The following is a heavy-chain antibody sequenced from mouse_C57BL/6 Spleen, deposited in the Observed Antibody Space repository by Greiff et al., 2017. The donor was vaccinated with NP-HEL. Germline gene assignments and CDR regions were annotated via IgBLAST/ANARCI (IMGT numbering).Heavy chain of an antibody. CDR3: GRLDGSKYAMDY. D-gene: IGHD1-1*01. V-gene: IGHV1-7*01. Sequence: VQLQESGAELAKPGASVKLSCKASGYTFTSYWMHWVKQRPGQGLEWIGYINPSSGYTKYNQKFKDKATLTADKPTSTAYMQLSSLTYEDSAVYYFGRLDGSKYAMDYWGQRTSVTVSS. CDR1: GYTFTSYW. J-gene: IGHJ4*01. CDR2: INPSSGYT.